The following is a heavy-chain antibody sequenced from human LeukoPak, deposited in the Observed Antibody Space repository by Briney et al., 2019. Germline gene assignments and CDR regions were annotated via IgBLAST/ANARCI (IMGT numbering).Heavy chain of an antibody. CDR3: ARWGTYASTSNWFDP. Sequence: SETLSLTCAVYGGSFSGYYWSWIRQPPGKGLEWIGEINHSGSTNYNPSLKSRVTILVDTSKNQFSLKLSSVTAADSAVYYCARWGTYASTSNWFDPWGQGTRVTVSS. D-gene: IGHD2-2*01. CDR1: GGSFSGYY. J-gene: IGHJ5*02. CDR2: INHSGST. V-gene: IGHV4-34*01.